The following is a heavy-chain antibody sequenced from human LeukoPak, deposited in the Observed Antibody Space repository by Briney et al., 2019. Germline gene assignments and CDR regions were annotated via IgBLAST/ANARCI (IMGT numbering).Heavy chain of an antibody. CDR2: IRSKANSYAT. CDR1: GFTFSGSA. CDR3: TRPHFSSTRGYKRGWSTT. Sequence: GGSLKLSCAASGFTFSGSAMHWVRQASGKGLEWVGRIRSKANSYATAYAASVKGRFTISRDDSKNTAYLQMNSLKTEDTAVYYCTRPHFSSTRGYKRGWSTTWAQETLVTVS. J-gene: IGHJ4*02. V-gene: IGHV3-73*01. D-gene: IGHD2-2*02.